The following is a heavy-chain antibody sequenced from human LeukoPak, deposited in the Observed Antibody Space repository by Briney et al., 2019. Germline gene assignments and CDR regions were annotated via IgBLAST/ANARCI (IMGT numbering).Heavy chain of an antibody. J-gene: IGHJ4*02. CDR3: ARARIAAAGGGFDY. CDR1: GYTFTGYY. CDR2: INPNSGGT. D-gene: IGHD6-13*01. Sequence: ASVKVSCKASGYTFTGYYMHWVRQAPGQGLERLGWINPNSGGTNYAQKFQGRVTMTRDTSISTAYMELSRLRSDDTAVYYCARARIAAAGGGFDYWGQGTLVTVSS. V-gene: IGHV1-2*02.